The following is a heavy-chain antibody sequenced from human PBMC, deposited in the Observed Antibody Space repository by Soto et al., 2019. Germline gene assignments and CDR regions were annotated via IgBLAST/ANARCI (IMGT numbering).Heavy chain of an antibody. J-gene: IGHJ6*02. CDR2: IYRGGST. CDR3: ARGVSRFGYGMDV. V-gene: IGHV3-53*01. CDR1: GFTVSSNY. Sequence: GGSLRLSCAASGFTVSSNYMSWVRQAPGKGLEWVSVIYRGGSTYYADSVKGRFTISRDNSKNTLYLQMNSLRAEDTAVYYCARGVSRFGYGMDVWGQGTTVTVSS. D-gene: IGHD3-3*01.